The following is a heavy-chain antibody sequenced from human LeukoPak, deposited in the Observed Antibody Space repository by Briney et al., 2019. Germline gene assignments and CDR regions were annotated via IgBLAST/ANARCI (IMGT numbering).Heavy chain of an antibody. CDR2: ISDDGSDE. CDR3: ARGGVVVPAAILY. J-gene: IGHJ4*02. V-gene: IGHV3-30*04. CDR1: GFIFSTYA. D-gene: IGHD2-2*01. Sequence: GGSLRLSCAASGFIFSTYAMHWVRQAPGQGLEWVAVISDDGSDEYYADSVKGRFTVSRYNSRNTLYLQMNSLRVEDTAVYYCARGGVVVPAAILYWGQGTLVTVSS.